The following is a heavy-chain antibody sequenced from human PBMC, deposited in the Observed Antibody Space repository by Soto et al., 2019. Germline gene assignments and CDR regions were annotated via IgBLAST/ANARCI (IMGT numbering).Heavy chain of an antibody. CDR1: GFTFSSYS. CDR3: ARETGYSSTWTNWFDP. J-gene: IGHJ5*02. D-gene: IGHD6-13*01. V-gene: IGHV3-21*01. Sequence: GGSLRLSCAASGFTFSSYSMNWVRQAPGKGLEWVSSISSSSSYIYYADSVKGRFTISRDNAKNSLYLQMSSLRAEDTAIYFCARETGYSSTWTNWFDPWGQGTLVTVSS. CDR2: ISSSSSYI.